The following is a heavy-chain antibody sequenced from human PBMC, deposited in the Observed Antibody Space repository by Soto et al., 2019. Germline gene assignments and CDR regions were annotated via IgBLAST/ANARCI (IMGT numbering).Heavy chain of an antibody. Sequence: SLRLSCAASGFPFSSTDMTWVRQAPGKGLEWVSTIDGSGGTTYYADSVKGRFTTSRDNSINTVFLQMNSLRADDTALYFCAKNSGWFNTWGQGALVTVSS. D-gene: IGHD3-10*01. CDR2: IDGSGGTT. V-gene: IGHV3-23*01. CDR1: GFPFSSTD. J-gene: IGHJ5*02. CDR3: AKNSGWFNT.